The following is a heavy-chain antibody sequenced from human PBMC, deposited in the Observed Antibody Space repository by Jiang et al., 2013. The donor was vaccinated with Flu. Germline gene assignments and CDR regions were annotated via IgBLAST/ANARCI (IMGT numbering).Heavy chain of an antibody. CDR1: GFSFSTFD. J-gene: IGHJ6*02. Sequence: VQLLESGGGLVQPGGSLRLSCAASGFSFSTFDMSWVRQAPGKGLEWVSVISGNGLNTYYADSVKGRFTVSRDNSKNTLYLEMNSLKAEDTAVYYCGKDPLPRSCNSGVCYSPSNGMDVWGQGTTVTVSS. CDR2: ISGNGLNT. V-gene: IGHV3-23*01. CDR3: GKDPLPRSCNSGVCYSPSNGMDV. D-gene: IGHD2-8*01.